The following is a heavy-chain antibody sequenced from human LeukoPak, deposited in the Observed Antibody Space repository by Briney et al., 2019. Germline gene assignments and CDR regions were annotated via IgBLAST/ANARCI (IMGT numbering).Heavy chain of an antibody. CDR3: ARGYYNSSGYLVDY. CDR2: IYHSGRP. Sequence: SETLSLTCAVSGDSVSSAGPSWSWIRQPPGKGLEWIGYIYHSGRPYYNPSLKSRVAISVDRSKNQFSLRLSSVTAADTAVYYCARGYYNSSGYLVDYWGQGALVTVSS. V-gene: IGHV4-30-2*01. J-gene: IGHJ4*02. CDR1: GDSVSSAGPS. D-gene: IGHD3-22*01.